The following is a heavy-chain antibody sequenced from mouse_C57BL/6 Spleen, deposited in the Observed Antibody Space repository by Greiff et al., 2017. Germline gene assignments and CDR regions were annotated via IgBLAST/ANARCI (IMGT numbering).Heavy chain of an antibody. J-gene: IGHJ4*01. CDR3: ARYYDYDEDAMDY. V-gene: IGHV1-42*01. Sequence: EVQLVESGPELVKPGASVKISCKASGYSFTGYYMNWVKQSPEKSLEWIGEINPSTGGTTYNQKFKAKATLTVDKSSSTAYMQLKSLTSEDSAVYYCARYYDYDEDAMDYWGQGTSVTVSS. CDR1: GYSFTGYY. D-gene: IGHD2-4*01. CDR2: INPSTGGT.